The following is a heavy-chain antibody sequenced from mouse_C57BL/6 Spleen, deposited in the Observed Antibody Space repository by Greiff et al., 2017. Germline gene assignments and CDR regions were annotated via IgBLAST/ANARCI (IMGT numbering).Heavy chain of an antibody. D-gene: IGHD1-1*01. Sequence: EVKLMESGGGLVKPGGSLKLSCAASGFTFSDYGMHWVRQAPEKGLEWVAYISSGRSTIYYADTVKGRFTISRDNAKNTLFLQMTSLRSEDTAMYYCATTVVAPYYAMDYWGQGTSVTVSS. J-gene: IGHJ4*01. CDR3: ATTVVAPYYAMDY. CDR1: GFTFSDYG. CDR2: ISSGRSTI. V-gene: IGHV5-17*01.